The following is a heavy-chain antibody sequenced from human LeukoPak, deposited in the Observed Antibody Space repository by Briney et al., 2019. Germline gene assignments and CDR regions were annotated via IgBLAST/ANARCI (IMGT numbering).Heavy chain of an antibody. V-gene: IGHV3-21*01. D-gene: IGHD2-15*01. CDR3: ARAGGSSTFNWFDR. J-gene: IGHJ5*02. Sequence: GGSLRLSCAASGFSFSSYSMNWVRQAPGKGPEWVSFISSGGISTDYAASVQGRFTISRDNAENSLYLQLHSLSADDTAVYYCARAGGSSTFNWFDRWGQGTLVTVSS. CDR1: GFSFSSYS. CDR2: ISSGGIST.